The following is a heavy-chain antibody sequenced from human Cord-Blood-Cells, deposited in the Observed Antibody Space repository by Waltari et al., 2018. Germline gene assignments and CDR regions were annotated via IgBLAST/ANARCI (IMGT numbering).Heavy chain of an antibody. J-gene: IGHJ5*02. D-gene: IGHD6-6*01. V-gene: IGHV1-2*04. Sequence: PGQGLEWMGWINPNSGGTNYAQKFQGWVTMTRDTSISTAYMELSRLRSDDTAVYYCARDGAYSSSLRGFDPWGQGTLVTVSS. CDR2: INPNSGGT. CDR3: ARDGAYSSSLRGFDP.